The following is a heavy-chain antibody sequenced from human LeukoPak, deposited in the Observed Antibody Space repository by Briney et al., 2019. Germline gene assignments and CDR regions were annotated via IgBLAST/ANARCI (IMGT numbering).Heavy chain of an antibody. CDR1: GGSFSGYY. D-gene: IGHD2-21*02. J-gene: IGHJ4*02. CDR2: IYYSGST. CDR3: AREVYCGGDCYSGFDY. V-gene: IGHV4-59*01. Sequence: SETLSLTCAVYGGSFSGYYWSWIRQPPGKGLEWIGYIYYSGSTNYNPSLKSRVTISVDTSKNQFSLKLSSVTAADTAVYYCAREVYCGGDCYSGFDYWGQGTLVTVSS.